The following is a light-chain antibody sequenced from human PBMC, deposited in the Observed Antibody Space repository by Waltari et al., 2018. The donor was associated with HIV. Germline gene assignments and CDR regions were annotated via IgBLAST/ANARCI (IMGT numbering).Light chain of an antibody. Sequence: EIVLTQSPATLSLSPGERATLTCRASQSINRYLAWYQQKPGQAPRLLIYDASNRATGIPARFSGSGSGTDFTLTISSLEAEDFAVYYCQQYGSSPPYTFGQGTKLEIK. CDR2: DAS. J-gene: IGKJ2*01. V-gene: IGKV3-11*01. CDR1: QSINRY. CDR3: QQYGSSPPYT.